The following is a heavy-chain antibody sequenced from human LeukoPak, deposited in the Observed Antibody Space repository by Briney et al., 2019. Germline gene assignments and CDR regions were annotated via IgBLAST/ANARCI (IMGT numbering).Heavy chain of an antibody. CDR3: ARDVLLWFGELFPSAFDI. J-gene: IGHJ3*02. D-gene: IGHD3-10*01. Sequence: SETLSLTCTVSGYSISSGYYWGWIRQPPGKGLEWIGSIYHSGSTYYNPSLKSRVTISVDTSKNQFSLKLSSVTAADTAVYYCARDVLLWFGELFPSAFDIWGQGTMVTVSS. CDR1: GYSISSGYY. V-gene: IGHV4-38-2*02. CDR2: IYHSGST.